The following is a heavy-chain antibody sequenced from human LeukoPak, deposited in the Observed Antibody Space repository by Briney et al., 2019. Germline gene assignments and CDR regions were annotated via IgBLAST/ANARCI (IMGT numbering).Heavy chain of an antibody. CDR1: GFTFSDYY. D-gene: IGHD3-10*01. Sequence: GGSLRLSCAASGFTFSDYYMSWIRQAPGKGLEWVSYISSSGSTIYYADSVKGRFTISRDNAKNSLYLQMNSLRAEDTAVYYCARDQRDYGSGSYYSYYYYGMDVWGQGTTVTVSS. CDR2: ISSSGSTI. J-gene: IGHJ6*02. CDR3: ARDQRDYGSGSYYSYYYYGMDV. V-gene: IGHV3-11*01.